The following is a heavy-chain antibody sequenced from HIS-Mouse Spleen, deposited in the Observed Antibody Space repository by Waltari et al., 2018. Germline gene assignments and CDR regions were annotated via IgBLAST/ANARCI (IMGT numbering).Heavy chain of an antibody. CDR3: AREIPYSSSWYDWYFDL. J-gene: IGHJ2*01. Sequence: QLQLQESGPGLVKPSETLSLTCTVSGGSISSSSYYWGWVRQPPGKGLGWIGSTYYSGSTYYTPALKSRVTISVDTSKNQFSLKLSSVTAADTAVYYCAREIPYSSSWYDWYFDLWGRGTLVTVSS. CDR1: GGSISSSSYY. V-gene: IGHV4-39*07. CDR2: TYYSGST. D-gene: IGHD6-13*01.